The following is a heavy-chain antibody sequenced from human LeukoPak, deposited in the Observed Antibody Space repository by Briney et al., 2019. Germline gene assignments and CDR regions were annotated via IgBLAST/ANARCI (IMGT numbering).Heavy chain of an antibody. D-gene: IGHD3-10*01. V-gene: IGHV4-4*07. CDR3: ARDHHRPTYYYGSGSYSWFDP. Sequence: SETLSLTCTVSGASISSYYWSWIRQPAGKGLEWIGRIYTSGSTNYNPSLKSRVTMSVDTSKNQFSLKLSSVTAADTAVYYCARDHHRPTYYYGSGSYSWFDPWGQGTLVTVSS. J-gene: IGHJ5*02. CDR1: GASISSYY. CDR2: IYTSGST.